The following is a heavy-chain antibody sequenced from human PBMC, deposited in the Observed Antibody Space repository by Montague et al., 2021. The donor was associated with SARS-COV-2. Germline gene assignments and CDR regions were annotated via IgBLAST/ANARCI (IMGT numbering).Heavy chain of an antibody. Sequence: SLRLSCAASGFTFSSYSMNWVRQAPGKGLEWVSFISTSSSTIYYADSVKGRFTISRDNAKSSLYLQMNSLRDEDTAVYYCARDGGTITIFGVLSMLRYFDYWGQGTLVTVSS. D-gene: IGHD3-3*01. CDR3: ARDGGTITIFGVLSMLRYFDY. V-gene: IGHV3-48*02. CDR2: ISTSSSTI. J-gene: IGHJ4*02. CDR1: GFTFSSYS.